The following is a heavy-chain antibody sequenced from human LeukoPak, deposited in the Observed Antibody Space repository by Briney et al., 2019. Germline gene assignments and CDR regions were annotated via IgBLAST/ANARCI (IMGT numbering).Heavy chain of an antibody. V-gene: IGHV5-10-1*01. J-gene: IGHJ4*02. CDR3: ARHVGPSNSGPNFDY. Sequence: GESLKISCKGSGYSFTSYWISWVRQMPGKGLEWMGRIDPSDSYTNYSPSFQGHVTISAAKSISTAYLQWSSLKASDTAMYYCARHVGPSNSGPNFDYWGQGTLVTVSS. CDR1: GYSFTSYW. D-gene: IGHD4-11*01. CDR2: IDPSDSYT.